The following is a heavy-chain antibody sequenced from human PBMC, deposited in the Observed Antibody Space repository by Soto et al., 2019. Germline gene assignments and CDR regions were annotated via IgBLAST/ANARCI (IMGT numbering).Heavy chain of an antibody. V-gene: IGHV4-34*01. CDR1: GGSFSGYY. CDR2: INHSGST. D-gene: IGHD2-8*01. CDR3: ARGAIVLMVYASPSEYFQH. Sequence: SETLSLTCAVYGGSFSGYYWSWIRQPPGKGLEWIGEINHSGSTNYNPSLKSRVTISVDTSKNQFSLKLSSVTAADTAVYYCARGAIVLMVYASPSEYFQHWGQGTLVTVSS. J-gene: IGHJ1*01.